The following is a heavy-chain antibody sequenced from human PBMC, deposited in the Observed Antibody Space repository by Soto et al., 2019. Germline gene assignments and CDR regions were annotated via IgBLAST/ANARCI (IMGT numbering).Heavy chain of an antibody. CDR3: AKDEHYYDSSGQFDY. D-gene: IGHD3-22*01. Sequence: PGGSLRLSCAASGFTVSSYGMHWVRQAPGKGLEWVAVISYDGSNKYYADSVKGRFTISRDNSKNTLYLQMNSLRAEDTAVYYCAKDEHYYDSSGQFDYWGQGTLVTVSS. V-gene: IGHV3-30*18. J-gene: IGHJ4*02. CDR2: ISYDGSNK. CDR1: GFTVSSYG.